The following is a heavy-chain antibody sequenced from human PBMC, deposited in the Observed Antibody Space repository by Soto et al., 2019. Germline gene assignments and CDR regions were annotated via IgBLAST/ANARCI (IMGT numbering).Heavy chain of an antibody. CDR2: ISWNSGSR. Sequence: EVQLVESGGGLVQPGRSLRLSCAASGFTFDDYAMHWVRQVPGKGPEWVSGISWNSGSRGYAESVRGRFTISRDNAKNSLYLQMNSLRAEDTALYYCAKSKGALEILKTTVTTFWGPFHIWGQGTRVTVSS. J-gene: IGHJ3*02. D-gene: IGHD4-17*01. V-gene: IGHV3-9*01. CDR3: AKSKGALEILKTTVTTFWGPFHI. CDR1: GFTFDDYA.